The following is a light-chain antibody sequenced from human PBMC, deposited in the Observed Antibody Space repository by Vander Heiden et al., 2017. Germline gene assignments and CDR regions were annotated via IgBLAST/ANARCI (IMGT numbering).Light chain of an antibody. Sequence: DIQMTQSPSSLSTSVGDRVTITCRASQSISSYLNWYQQKPGKAPKLLIYAASTLQSGVPSRFSGSGSGTDFTLTISSLQPEDFATYYCQQTYSTPFTFRPETNVDI. V-gene: IGKV1-39*01. CDR2: AAS. J-gene: IGKJ3*01. CDR3: QQTYSTPFT. CDR1: QSISSY.